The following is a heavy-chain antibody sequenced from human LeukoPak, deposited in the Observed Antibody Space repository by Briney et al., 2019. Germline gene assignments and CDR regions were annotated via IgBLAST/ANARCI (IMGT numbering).Heavy chain of an antibody. CDR2: IYYSGST. Sequence: SETLSLTCTVSGGSISSYYWSWIRQPPGKGLEWIGYIYYSGSTNYNPSLKSRVTISVDTPKNQFSLKLSSVTAADTAVYYCARNYGSGSYVLFWGQGTLVTVSS. D-gene: IGHD3-10*01. CDR3: ARNYGSGSYVLF. CDR1: GGSISSYY. J-gene: IGHJ4*02. V-gene: IGHV4-59*01.